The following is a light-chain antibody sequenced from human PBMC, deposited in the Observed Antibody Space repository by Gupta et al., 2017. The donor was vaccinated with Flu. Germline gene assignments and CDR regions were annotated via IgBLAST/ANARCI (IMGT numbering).Light chain of an antibody. CDR2: KAS. CDR3: QLDANYSGT. V-gene: IGKV1-5*03. J-gene: IGKJ2*01. Sequence: QQKPGKAPNLLLYKASSFESAVPSRFSGSGSGTAFTLTIISLQPDDFATYYCQLDANYSGTFGQGTKMEIK.